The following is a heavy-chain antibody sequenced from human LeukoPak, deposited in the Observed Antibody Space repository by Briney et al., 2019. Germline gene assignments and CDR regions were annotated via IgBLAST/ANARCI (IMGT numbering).Heavy chain of an antibody. CDR2: IYYSGST. CDR1: GGSISSSSYY. CDR3: ARIVGASDY. V-gene: IGHV4-39*01. D-gene: IGHD1-26*01. Sequence: PSETLSLTCTVPGGSISSSSYYWGWIRQPPGKGLEWIGSIYYSGSTYYNPSLKSRVTISVDTSKNQFSLKLSSVTAADTAVYYCARIVGASDYWGQGTLVTVSS. J-gene: IGHJ4*02.